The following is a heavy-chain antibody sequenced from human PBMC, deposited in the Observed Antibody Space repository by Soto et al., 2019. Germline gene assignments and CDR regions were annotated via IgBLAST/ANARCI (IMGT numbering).Heavy chain of an antibody. Sequence: GGSLRLSCAASGFTFDDYAMHWVRQAPGKGLEWVSGISWNSGSIGYADPVKGRFTISRDNAKNSLYLQMNSLRAEDTALYYCARAAVADSAFDIWGQGTMVTVSS. CDR1: GFTFDDYA. J-gene: IGHJ3*02. CDR3: ARAAVADSAFDI. CDR2: ISWNSGSI. V-gene: IGHV3-9*01. D-gene: IGHD6-19*01.